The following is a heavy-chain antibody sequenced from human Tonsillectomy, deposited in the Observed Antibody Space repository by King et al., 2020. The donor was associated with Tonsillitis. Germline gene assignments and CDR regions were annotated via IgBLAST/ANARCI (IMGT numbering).Heavy chain of an antibody. V-gene: IGHV3-9*01. CDR2: INLRGGGL. CDR3: AKGIFGMITPFDY. Sequence: VQLVESGGGLVHPGGALRLSCAASGCTFDDCAMHWVREAPGKGLVWVSGINLRGGGLGHTDFPKGRFTISRDNAKNSLHLQMNSLRAEDTALYYCAKGIFGMITPFDYWGQGTLVTVSS. CDR1: GCTFDDCA. D-gene: IGHD3-16*01. J-gene: IGHJ4*02.